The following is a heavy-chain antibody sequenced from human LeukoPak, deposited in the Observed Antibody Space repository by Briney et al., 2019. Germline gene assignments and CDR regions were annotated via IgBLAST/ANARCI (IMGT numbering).Heavy chain of an antibody. CDR1: GYTFSSYA. CDR2: INAGNGNT. CDR3: AIHCSGGSCSRSYYFDY. V-gene: IGHV1-3*01. Sequence: RASVKVSCKASGYTFSSYAMHWVRQAPGQRIEWMEWINAGNGNTKYSQKFQDRITFTSDTSASTAYMELSSLRSEDTAVYYCAIHCSGGSCSRSYYFDYWGQGTLVTVSS. J-gene: IGHJ4*02. D-gene: IGHD2-15*01.